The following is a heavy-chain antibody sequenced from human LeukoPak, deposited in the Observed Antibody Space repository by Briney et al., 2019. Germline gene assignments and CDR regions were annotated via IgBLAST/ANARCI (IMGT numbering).Heavy chain of an antibody. Sequence: GRSLRLSCAASGFTFSSYGMHWVRQAPGKGLEWVAVISYDGSNKYYADSVKGRFTISRDNSKNTLYLQTNSLRAEDTAVYYCAKARYYYGSGRSYYFDYWGQGTLVTVSS. CDR2: ISYDGSNK. CDR1: GFTFSSYG. V-gene: IGHV3-30*18. CDR3: AKARYYYGSGRSYYFDY. J-gene: IGHJ4*02. D-gene: IGHD3-10*01.